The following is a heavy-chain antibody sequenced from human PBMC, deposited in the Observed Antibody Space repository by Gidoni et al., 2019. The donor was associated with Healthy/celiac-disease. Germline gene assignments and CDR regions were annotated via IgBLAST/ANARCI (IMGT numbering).Heavy chain of an antibody. CDR2: ISSSSSYI. J-gene: IGHJ3*02. CDR3: ARHYVSGAFDI. Sequence: EVQLVESGGGLVKPGGYLRLACAASGFTFSSYSMKWVRQAPGKGLEWVSSISSSSSYIYYADSVKGRFTISRDNAKNSLYLQMNSLRAEDTAVYYCARHYVSGAFDIWGQGTMVTVSS. V-gene: IGHV3-21*01. D-gene: IGHD3-16*01. CDR1: GFTFSSYS.